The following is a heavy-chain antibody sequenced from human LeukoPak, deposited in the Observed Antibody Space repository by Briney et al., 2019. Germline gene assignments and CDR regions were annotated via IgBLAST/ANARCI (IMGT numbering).Heavy chain of an antibody. V-gene: IGHV4-34*01. Sequence: SETLSLTCAVYGGSFSGYYWSWIRQPPGKGLEWIGEINHSGSTNYNPSLRSRVTISVDTSKNQFSLKLSSLTAADTAVYYCARGQEEWDRLQRAVHFDHWGQGTPVTVSS. CDR1: GGSFSGYY. CDR2: INHSGST. D-gene: IGHD4-11*01. J-gene: IGHJ4*02. CDR3: ARGQEEWDRLQRAVHFDH.